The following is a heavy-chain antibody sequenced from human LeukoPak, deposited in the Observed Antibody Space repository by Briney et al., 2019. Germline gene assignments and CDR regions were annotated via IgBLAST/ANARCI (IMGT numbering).Heavy chain of an antibody. CDR3: ARAGGGGYNYGLDY. D-gene: IGHD5-18*01. Sequence: GGSLRLSCAASGFTFSSYWMSWIRQAPGKGLEWVSHISSSGSFIYYADSVKGRFTISRDNAKNSLDLQMNSLRDVDTAIYYCARAGGGGYNYGLDYWGQGILVAVSS. CDR2: ISSSGSFI. CDR1: GFTFSSYW. J-gene: IGHJ4*02. V-gene: IGHV3-11*04.